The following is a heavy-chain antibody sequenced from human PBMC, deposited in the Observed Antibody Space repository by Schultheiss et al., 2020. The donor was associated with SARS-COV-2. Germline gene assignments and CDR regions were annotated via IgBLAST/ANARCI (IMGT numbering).Heavy chain of an antibody. D-gene: IGHD3-22*01. CDR1: GGTFSSYG. J-gene: IGHJ4*02. CDR3: ARNGAARDGSGFFFGF. Sequence: ASVKVSCKASGGTFSSYGISWLRQAPGQGLEWMGWISAYNANTDFAQKFQGRVTLTADTSTSTAYMELRSLRSDDTAVYFCARNGAARDGSGFFFGFWGQGTLVTVSS. V-gene: IGHV1-18*01. CDR2: ISAYNANT.